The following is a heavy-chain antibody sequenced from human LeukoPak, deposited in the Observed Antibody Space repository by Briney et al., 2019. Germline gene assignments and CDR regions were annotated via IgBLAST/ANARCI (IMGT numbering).Heavy chain of an antibody. D-gene: IGHD3-22*01. J-gene: IGHJ4*02. Sequence: GGSLRLSCAAAGWVRQSPGKGLEWVASIKEDGSERQYVDSVKGRFSISRDNTKGSLFLQLNSLRAEDTAVYYCAKDWLLNYYDSSGSVYWGQGTLVTVSS. V-gene: IGHV3-7*03. CDR2: IKEDGSER. CDR3: AKDWLLNYYDSSGSVY. CDR1: G.